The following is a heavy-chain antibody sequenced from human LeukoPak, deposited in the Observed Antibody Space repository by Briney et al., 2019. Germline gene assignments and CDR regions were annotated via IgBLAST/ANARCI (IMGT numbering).Heavy chain of an antibody. CDR2: INHSGST. V-gene: IGHV4-34*01. CDR3: ARDYSRTPLYCDFWSGYPPGGWFDP. Sequence: SETLSLTCAVYGGSFSGYYWSWIRQPPGKGLEWIGEINHSGSTNYNPSLKSRVTISVDTSKNQFSLKLSSVTAADTAVYYCARDYSRTPLYCDFWSGYPPGGWFDPWGQGTLVTVSS. CDR1: GGSFSGYY. J-gene: IGHJ5*02. D-gene: IGHD3-3*01.